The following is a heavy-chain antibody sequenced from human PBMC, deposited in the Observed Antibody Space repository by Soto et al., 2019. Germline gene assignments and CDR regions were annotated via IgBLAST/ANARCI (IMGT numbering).Heavy chain of an antibody. Sequence: QAPGKGLEWVSYISSTGRTIYYADSVKGRFTVSSDNAQNSLSLKLNSLRVEDTAVYYCARSYSSGWEFDYWGQGTQVTVSS. CDR3: ARSYSSGWEFDY. CDR2: ISSTGRTI. D-gene: IGHD6-19*01. J-gene: IGHJ4*02. V-gene: IGHV3-11*01.